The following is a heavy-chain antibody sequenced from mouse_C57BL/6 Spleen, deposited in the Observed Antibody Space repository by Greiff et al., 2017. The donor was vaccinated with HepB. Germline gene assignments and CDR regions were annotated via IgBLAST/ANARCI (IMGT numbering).Heavy chain of an antibody. J-gene: IGHJ2*01. Sequence: VQLQQSGAELVKPGASVKISCKASGYAFSSYWMNWVKQRPGKGLEWIGQIYPGDGDTNYNGKFKGKATLTADKSSSTAYMQLSSLTSEDSAVYFCARWGYGSSLGDYWGQGTTLTVSS. V-gene: IGHV1-80*01. CDR1: GYAFSSYW. D-gene: IGHD1-1*01. CDR3: ARWGYGSSLGDY. CDR2: IYPGDGDT.